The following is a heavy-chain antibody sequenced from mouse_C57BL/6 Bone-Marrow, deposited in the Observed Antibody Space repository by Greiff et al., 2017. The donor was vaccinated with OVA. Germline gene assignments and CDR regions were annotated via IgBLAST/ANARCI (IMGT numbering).Heavy chain of an antibody. V-gene: IGHV5-15*01. CDR1: GFTFSDYG. CDR2: ISNLAYSI. J-gene: IGHJ3*01. CDR3: ARARLRRGAWFAY. D-gene: IGHD2-4*01. Sequence: EVKLLESGGGLVQPGGSLKLSCAASGFTFSDYGMAWVRQAPRKGPEWVAFISNLAYSIYYADTVTGRFTISRENAKNTLYLEMSSLRSEDTAMYYCARARLRRGAWFAYWGQGTLVTVSA.